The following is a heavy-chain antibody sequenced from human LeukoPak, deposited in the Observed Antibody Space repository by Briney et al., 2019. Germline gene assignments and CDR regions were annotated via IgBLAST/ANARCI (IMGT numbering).Heavy chain of an antibody. Sequence: ASVKVSCKASGYTFTSYYMHWVRQAPGQGLEWMGWINPNSGGTNYAQKFQGRVTMTRDTSISTAYMELSRLRSDDTAVYYCARDWIVVPAAMSAFDIWGQGTMVTVSS. V-gene: IGHV1-2*02. CDR1: GYTFTSYY. J-gene: IGHJ3*02. D-gene: IGHD2-2*01. CDR2: INPNSGGT. CDR3: ARDWIVVPAAMSAFDI.